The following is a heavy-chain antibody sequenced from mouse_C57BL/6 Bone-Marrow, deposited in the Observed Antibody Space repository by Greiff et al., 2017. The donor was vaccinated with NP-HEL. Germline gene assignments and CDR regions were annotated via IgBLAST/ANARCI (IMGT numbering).Heavy chain of an antibody. J-gene: IGHJ4*01. CDR3: ARGDYYAMDY. V-gene: IGHV7-1*01. Sequence: EVKLVESGGGLVQSGRSLRLSCATSGFTFSDFYMEWVRQAPGKGLEWIAASRNKANDYTPEYSASVKGRFIVSRDTSQSILYLQMNALRAEDTAIYYCARGDYYAMDYWGQGTSVTVSS. CDR1: GFTFSDFY. CDR2: SRNKANDYTP.